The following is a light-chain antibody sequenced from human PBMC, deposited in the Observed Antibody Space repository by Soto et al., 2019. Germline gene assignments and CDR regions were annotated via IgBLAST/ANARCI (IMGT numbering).Light chain of an antibody. V-gene: IGKV3D-15*01. CDR2: GAS. CDR1: RDVSTN. J-gene: IGKJ2*03. Sequence: ETVMTQFPDTLSVSPGESATLSCRASRDVSTNLAWFQQKPGHTPRLVLYGASKRATGIPARFSGSGSGTHFTLTISSLQSEDFGVYYCQHYNNWPPYSFGQGTKVDIK. CDR3: QHYNNWPPYS.